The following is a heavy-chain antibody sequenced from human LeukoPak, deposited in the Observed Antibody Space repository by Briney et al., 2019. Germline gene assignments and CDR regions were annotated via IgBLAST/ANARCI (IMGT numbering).Heavy chain of an antibody. J-gene: IGHJ4*02. Sequence: SETLSLTCTVSGYSISSGYYWGWIRQPPGKGLEWIGSIYHSGSTYYNPSLKSRVTISVDTAKNQFSLKLTSVTAADTAVYYCARQTGSGLFTLPGGQGTLVTVSS. V-gene: IGHV4-38-2*02. CDR1: GYSISSGYY. CDR3: ARQTGSGLFTLP. CDR2: IYHSGST. D-gene: IGHD3-10*01.